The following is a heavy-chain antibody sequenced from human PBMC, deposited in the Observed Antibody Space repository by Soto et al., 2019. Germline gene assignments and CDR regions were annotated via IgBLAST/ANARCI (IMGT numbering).Heavy chain of an antibody. J-gene: IGHJ6*02. CDR1: GFTFSTHA. CDR3: AKDPRWTVGPLAMDV. V-gene: IGHV3-23*01. CDR2: FSGSGGSI. D-gene: IGHD2-2*01. Sequence: EVQLLESGGGLVQPGGSLRLSCVASGFTFSTHAMNWVRQAPGKGLEWVSTFSGSGGSIYYAESVKGRLTISRDDSKNTLYRQRNSLRVEYTAFYYCAKDPRWTVGPLAMDVWGQGTTVTVAS.